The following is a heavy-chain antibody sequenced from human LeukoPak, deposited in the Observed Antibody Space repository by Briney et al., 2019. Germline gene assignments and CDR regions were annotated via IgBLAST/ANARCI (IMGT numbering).Heavy chain of an antibody. V-gene: IGHV3-21*01. D-gene: IGHD3-10*01. CDR1: GFTFSSYS. Sequence: GGSLRLSCAASGFTFSSYSMNWVRQAPGKGLEWVSSISSGSSYIYYADSVKGRFTISRDNAKNSLYLQMNSLRAEDTAVYYCAGDRELPYYFDYWGQGTLVTVSS. J-gene: IGHJ4*02. CDR3: AGDRELPYYFDY. CDR2: ISSGSSYI.